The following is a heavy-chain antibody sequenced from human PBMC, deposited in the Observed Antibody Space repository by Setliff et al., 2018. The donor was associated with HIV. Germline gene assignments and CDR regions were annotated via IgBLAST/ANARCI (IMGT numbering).Heavy chain of an antibody. V-gene: IGHV4-4*07. CDR2: LYTSGSA. J-gene: IGHJ6*03. CDR1: GGSISSFY. CDR3: ARETNYDSSFHYMDV. D-gene: IGHD3-22*01. Sequence: PSETLSLTCTVSGGSISSFYWSWTRQPAGKGLEWIGRLYTSGSANYIPSLKSRVTMSVDTSKNQLSLRLSSVTAADTAVYYCARETNYDSSFHYMDVWGKGTTVTVSS.